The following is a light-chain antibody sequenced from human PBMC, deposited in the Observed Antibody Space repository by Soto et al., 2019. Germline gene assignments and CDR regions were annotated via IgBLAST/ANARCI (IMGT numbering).Light chain of an antibody. CDR2: LGS. V-gene: IGKV2-28*01. CDR3: MQTLQAPLT. CDR1: QSLLHSNGINY. Sequence: DIVMTQSPLSLPVTPGAPASISCRSSQSLLHSNGINYLDWYLQKPGQSPQLLIYLGSNRASGVPDRFSGSGSGTVCTLKISRVEAEDVGVYYCMQTLQAPLTFGGGTKVEIK. J-gene: IGKJ4*01.